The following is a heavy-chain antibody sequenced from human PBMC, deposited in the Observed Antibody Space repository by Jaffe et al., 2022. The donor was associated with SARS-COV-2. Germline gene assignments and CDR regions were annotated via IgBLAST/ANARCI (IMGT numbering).Heavy chain of an antibody. CDR2: ISSNGGST. CDR3: ARVMITFGGETLLDY. Sequence: EVQLVESGGGLVQPGGSLRLSCAASGFTFSSYAMHWVRQAPGKGLEYVSAISSNGGSTYYANSVKGRFTISRDNSKNTLYLQMGSLRAEDMAVYYCARVMITFGGETLLDYWGQGTLVTVSS. D-gene: IGHD3-16*01. V-gene: IGHV3-64*01. CDR1: GFTFSSYA. J-gene: IGHJ4*02.